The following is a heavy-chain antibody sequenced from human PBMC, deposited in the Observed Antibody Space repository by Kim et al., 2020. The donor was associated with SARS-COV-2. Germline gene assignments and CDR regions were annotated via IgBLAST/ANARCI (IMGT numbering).Heavy chain of an antibody. Sequence: SETLSLTCAVYGGSFSGYYWSWIRQPPGKGLEWIGEINHSGSTNYNPSLKSRVTISVDTSKNQFSLKLSSVTAADTAVYYCARGYYYGSGSYYDYWSQGTLVTVSS. CDR3: ARGYYYGSGSYYDY. CDR2: INHSGST. D-gene: IGHD3-10*01. CDR1: GGSFSGYY. V-gene: IGHV4-34*01. J-gene: IGHJ4*02.